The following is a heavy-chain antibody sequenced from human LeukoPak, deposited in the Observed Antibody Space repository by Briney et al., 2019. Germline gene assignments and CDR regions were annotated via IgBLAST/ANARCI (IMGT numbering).Heavy chain of an antibody. V-gene: IGHV3-33*01. J-gene: IGHJ6*02. CDR1: GFTFSSFG. Sequence: GRSLRLSCAASGFTFSSFGMLWVRQAPGKGLEWVAIIWYDGGNKYYADSVKGRFTISRDNSKNTLYLQMKSLRAEDTAVYYCARVFQGDGDKPYGMDVWGQGTTVTVSS. CDR2: IWYDGGNK. D-gene: IGHD5-24*01. CDR3: ARVFQGDGDKPYGMDV.